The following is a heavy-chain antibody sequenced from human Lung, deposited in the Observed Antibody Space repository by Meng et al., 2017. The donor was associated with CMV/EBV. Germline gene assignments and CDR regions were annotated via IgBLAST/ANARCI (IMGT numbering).Heavy chain of an antibody. CDR2: ISSSSSYI. J-gene: IGHJ3*02. CDR3: ARGCSSTSCYSDAFDI. V-gene: IGHV3-21*01. CDR1: GFTFSSYS. Sequence: GESLKISCAASGFTFSSYSMNWVRQAPGKGLEWVSSISSSSSYIYYADSVKGRFTISRDNAKNSLYLQMNSLRAEDTAVYYCARGCSSTSCYSDAFDIWGQGTMVTVSS. D-gene: IGHD2-2*01.